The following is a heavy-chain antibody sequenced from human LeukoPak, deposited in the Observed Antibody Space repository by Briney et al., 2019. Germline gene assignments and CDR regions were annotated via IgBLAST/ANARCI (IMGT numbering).Heavy chain of an antibody. CDR3: ARTEYSNYGWFDP. CDR1: GGSLSSGIYY. D-gene: IGHD4-11*01. V-gene: IGHV4-30-4*01. Sequence: SQTLSLTCTVSGGSLSSGIYYWSWIRQPPGKDLEWIAYVHYSGYAFYNPSLKSRLLMSVDTSKNQFSLRMTSVTVADMAVYYCARTEYSNYGWFDPWGPGTLVTVSS. J-gene: IGHJ5*02. CDR2: VHYSGYA.